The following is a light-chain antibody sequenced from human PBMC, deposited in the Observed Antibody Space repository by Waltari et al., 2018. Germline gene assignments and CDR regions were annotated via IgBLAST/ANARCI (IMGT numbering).Light chain of an antibody. CDR3: GQGTHWPYS. V-gene: IGKV2-30*02. CDR1: QSLVHSDGNTY. CDR2: KVF. J-gene: IGKJ2*03. Sequence: DVVMTQSPLSLPITPGQPASIPCRSSQSLVHSDGNTYLSWYQQKPGKPPRLLIYKVFNRDSGVPDRFSGSGAGTDFTLKISRVEAEDVGVYYCGQGTHWPYSFGQGTKVEIK.